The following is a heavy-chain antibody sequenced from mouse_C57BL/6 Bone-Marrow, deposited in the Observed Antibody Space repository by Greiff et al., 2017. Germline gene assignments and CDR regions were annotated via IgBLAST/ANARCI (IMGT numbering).Heavy chain of an antibody. V-gene: IGHV5-2*01. D-gene: IGHD2-5*01. J-gene: IGHJ4*01. Sequence: EVQGVESGGGLVQPGESLKLSCESNEYEFPSHDMSWVRKTPEKRLELVAAINSDGGSTYYPDTMERRFIISRDNTKKTLYLQMSSLRSENTALYYCARRRVTRYYYAMDYWGQGTSVTVSS. CDR1: EYEFPSHD. CDR2: INSDGGST. CDR3: ARRRVTRYYYAMDY.